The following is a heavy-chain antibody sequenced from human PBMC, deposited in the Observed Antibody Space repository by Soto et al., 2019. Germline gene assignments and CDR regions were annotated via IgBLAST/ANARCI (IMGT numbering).Heavy chain of an antibody. J-gene: IGHJ6*03. CDR1: GGSFSGYY. V-gene: IGHV4-34*01. Sequence: PSETLSLTCAVYGGSFSGYYWSWIRQPPGKGLEWIGEINHSGSTNYNPSLKSRVTISVDTSKNQFSLKLSSVTAADTAVYYCARAGYSSSWANYYYYYMDVWGKGTTVTVSS. CDR3: ARAGYSSSWANYYYYYMDV. D-gene: IGHD6-13*01. CDR2: INHSGST.